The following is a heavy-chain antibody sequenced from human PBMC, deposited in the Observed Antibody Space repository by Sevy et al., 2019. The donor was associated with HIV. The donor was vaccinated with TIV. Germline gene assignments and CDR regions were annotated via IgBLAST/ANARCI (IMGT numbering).Heavy chain of an antibody. V-gene: IGHV4-30-4*01. CDR3: ARADYYESRGYTETLNFQH. CDR2: IYDSGST. D-gene: IGHD3-22*01. CDR1: GGSISSGDYY. Sequence: SETLSLTCTVSGGSISSGDYYWGWLRQPPGKGLEWLGYIYDSGSTYYNSSLKSRLTISVDTSKNQFSLKVSSVTAADTAVYYCARADYYESRGYTETLNFQHWGQGTLVTVSS. J-gene: IGHJ1*01.